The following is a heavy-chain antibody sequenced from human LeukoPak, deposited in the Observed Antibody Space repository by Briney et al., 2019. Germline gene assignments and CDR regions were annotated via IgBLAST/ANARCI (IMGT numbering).Heavy chain of an antibody. CDR2: ISGSGGST. Sequence: GGSLRLSCAASGFTFSSYAMSWARQAPGKGLEWVSAISGSGGSTYYADSVKGRFTISRDNSKNTLYLQMNSLRAEDTAVYYCAKLSLSGSGHDFDYWGQGTLVTVSS. J-gene: IGHJ4*02. V-gene: IGHV3-23*01. D-gene: IGHD3-10*01. CDR3: AKLSLSGSGHDFDY. CDR1: GFTFSSYA.